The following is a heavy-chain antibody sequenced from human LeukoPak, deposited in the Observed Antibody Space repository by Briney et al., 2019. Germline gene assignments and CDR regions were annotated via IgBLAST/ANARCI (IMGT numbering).Heavy chain of an antibody. CDR2: ISGSGGST. CDR3: AILLPNYYGSGSTD. D-gene: IGHD3-10*01. V-gene: IGHV3-23*01. Sequence: PGGSLRLSCAASGFTFSSYATSWVRQAPGKGLEWVSAISGSGGSTYYADSVRGRFTIPRDNSKNTLYLQMNSLRAEDTAVYYCAILLPNYYGSGSTDWGQGTLVTVSS. CDR1: GFTFSSYA. J-gene: IGHJ4*02.